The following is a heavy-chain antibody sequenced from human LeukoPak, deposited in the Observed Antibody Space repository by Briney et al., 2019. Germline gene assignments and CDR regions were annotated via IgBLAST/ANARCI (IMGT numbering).Heavy chain of an antibody. CDR2: IYHSGTT. D-gene: IGHD1-26*01. J-gene: IGHJ4*02. Sequence: ASETLSLTCTVSGGSLIPYYWSWIRQPPGKGLEWIGYIYHSGTTNYSPPLKGRATLSVDTSKNQISLRLSSVTAADTAVYFCARADSGTYYMPFDYWGQGSLVTVSS. V-gene: IGHV4-59*01. CDR1: GGSLIPYY. CDR3: ARADSGTYYMPFDY.